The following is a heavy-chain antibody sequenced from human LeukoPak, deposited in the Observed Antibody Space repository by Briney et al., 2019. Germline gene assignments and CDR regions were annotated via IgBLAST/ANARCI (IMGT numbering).Heavy chain of an antibody. CDR2: IYSGGST. D-gene: IGHD3-22*01. CDR1: GFTVSSNY. J-gene: IGHJ6*02. Sequence: GGSLRLSCAASGFTVSSNYMSWVRQAPGKGLEWVSVIYSGGSTYYADSVKGRFTIFRDNSKNTLYLQMNSLRAEDTAVYYCARLASNYYDSSGLPSTVGYYYGMDVWGQGTTVTVSS. V-gene: IGHV3-66*04. CDR3: ARLASNYYDSSGLPSTVGYYYGMDV.